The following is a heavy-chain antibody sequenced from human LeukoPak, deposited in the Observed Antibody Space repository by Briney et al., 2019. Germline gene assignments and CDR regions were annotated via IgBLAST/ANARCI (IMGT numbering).Heavy chain of an antibody. CDR2: INSDGSPI. CDR1: GFTFSSYW. V-gene: IGHV3-74*01. Sequence: PGGSLRLSCAASGFTFSSYWMHWVRQPPGKGLVWVSRINSDGSPITYGDSVKGRFTISRDNAKNTLYLQMNSLRAEDTAVYYCARVTVSSSEVIFDYWGQGSLVTVSS. CDR3: ARVTVSSSEVIFDY. D-gene: IGHD1-20*01. J-gene: IGHJ4*02.